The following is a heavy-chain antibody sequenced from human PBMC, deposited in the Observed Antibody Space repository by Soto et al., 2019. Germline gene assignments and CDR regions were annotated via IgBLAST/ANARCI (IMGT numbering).Heavy chain of an antibody. CDR2: IYTSGST. Sequence: QLLESGPGLVKPSETLSLTCTVSGGSISTYYWSWIRQPAGKGLEWIGRIYTSGSTNYNPSLKSRVTMSVDTSKNQFSLKLSSVTAADTAVYYCARGTYYYDSSGYGSFDPWGQGTLVTVSS. CDR1: GGSISTYY. J-gene: IGHJ5*02. CDR3: ARGTYYYDSSGYGSFDP. D-gene: IGHD3-22*01. V-gene: IGHV4-4*07.